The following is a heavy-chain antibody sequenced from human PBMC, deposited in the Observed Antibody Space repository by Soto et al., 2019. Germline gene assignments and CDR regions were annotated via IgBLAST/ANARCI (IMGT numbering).Heavy chain of an antibody. Sequence: PGGSLRLSCAASGFSFSTYTMNWVRQAPGKGLEWVSSISSSSSYISYADSVKGRFTISRDNAKNSLYLQMNSLRAEDTAVYFCASLSRFYTDYWSQGTLVTVSS. D-gene: IGHD3-10*01. V-gene: IGHV3-21*01. J-gene: IGHJ4*02. CDR2: ISSSSSYI. CDR3: ASLSRFYTDY. CDR1: GFSFSTYT.